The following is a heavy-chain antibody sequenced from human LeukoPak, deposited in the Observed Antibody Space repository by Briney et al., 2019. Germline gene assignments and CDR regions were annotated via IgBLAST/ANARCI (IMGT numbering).Heavy chain of an antibody. J-gene: IGHJ4*02. V-gene: IGHV3-30-3*01. D-gene: IGHD4-23*01. CDR1: GFTFSSYA. CDR2: ISYDGSNK. Sequence: GGSLRLSCAASGFTFSSYAMHWVRQAPGKGLEWVAVISYDGSNKYYADSVKGRFTISGDNSKNTLYLQMNSLRAEDTAVYYCAKDLRWSPSCFDYRGQGTLVTVSS. CDR3: AKDLRWSPSCFDY.